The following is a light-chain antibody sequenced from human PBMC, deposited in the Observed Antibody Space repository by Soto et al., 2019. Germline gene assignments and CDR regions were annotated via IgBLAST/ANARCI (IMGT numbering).Light chain of an antibody. CDR2: KAS. J-gene: IGKJ1*01. Sequence: DIQMTQSPSTLSGSVGDRVTITCRASQTISSWLAWYQQKPGKAPKLLIYKASTLNSGVPSRFSGSGSGTEFTLTISSLQPDDCATYYCQPYNSYSEAFGQGTKVELK. CDR1: QTISSW. CDR3: QPYNSYSEA. V-gene: IGKV1-5*03.